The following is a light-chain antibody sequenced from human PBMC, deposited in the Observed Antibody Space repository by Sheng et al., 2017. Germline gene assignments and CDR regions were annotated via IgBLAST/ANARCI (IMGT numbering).Light chain of an antibody. CDR3: QQYYTLLT. CDR1: QSVLYTSNNKNY. V-gene: IGKV4-1*01. Sequence: DIVMTQSPDSLAVSLGERATINCKSSQSVLYTSNNKNYLAWYQQKPGQPPNLLIYWASTRESGVPDRFSGSGSGTDFTLTISSLQAEDVAVYYCQQYYTLLTFGQGTKLEIK. J-gene: IGKJ2*01. CDR2: WAS.